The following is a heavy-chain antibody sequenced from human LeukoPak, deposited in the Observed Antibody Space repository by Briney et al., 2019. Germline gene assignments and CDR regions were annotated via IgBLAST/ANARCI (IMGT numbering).Heavy chain of an antibody. V-gene: IGHV3-66*02. CDR1: GFTVSSNY. CDR3: ARDYDPLTGYKWLGYMDV. J-gene: IGHJ6*03. Sequence: PGGSLRLSCAASGFTVSSNYMSWVRQAPGKGLEWVSVIYSGGDTYYADSVKGRFTISRDNSKNTLFLQMNSLRVEDTAVYYCARDYDPLTGYKWLGYMDVWGKGTTVTVSS. D-gene: IGHD3-9*01. CDR2: IYSGGDT.